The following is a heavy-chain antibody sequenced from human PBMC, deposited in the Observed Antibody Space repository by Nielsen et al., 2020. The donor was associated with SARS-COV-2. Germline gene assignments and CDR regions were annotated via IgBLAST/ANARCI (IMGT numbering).Heavy chain of an antibody. J-gene: IGHJ2*01. Sequence: SETLSLTCAVSGGSISSGGYSWSWIRQPPGKGLEWIGYIYHSGSTYYNPSLKSRVTISVDRSKNQFSLKLSSMTAADTAVYYCARDGGATSWYFDLWGRGTLVTVSS. CDR3: ARDGGATSWYFDL. CDR1: GGSISSGGYS. D-gene: IGHD5-12*01. V-gene: IGHV4-30-2*01. CDR2: IYHSGST.